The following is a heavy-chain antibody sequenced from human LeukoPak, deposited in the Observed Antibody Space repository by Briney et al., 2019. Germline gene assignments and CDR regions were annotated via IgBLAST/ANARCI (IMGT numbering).Heavy chain of an antibody. J-gene: IGHJ4*02. V-gene: IGHV4-59*01. CDR1: GRSISGYY. D-gene: IGHD3-22*01. CDR3: ARGDSHLHSSGYYYY. CDR2: VYDSGNT. Sequence: PSETLSLTCNVSGRSISGYYWSWIRQPPGKGLEWIGYVYDSGNTNYNPSLRSRVTISLDTSKDQFSLKLGSVTAADTAVYYCARGDSHLHSSGYYYYWGQGTLVTVSS.